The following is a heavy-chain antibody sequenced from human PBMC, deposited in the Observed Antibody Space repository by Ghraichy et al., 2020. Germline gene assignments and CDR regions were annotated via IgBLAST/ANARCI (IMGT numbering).Heavy chain of an antibody. CDR1: GDSVSSNSAA. CDR2: TYYRSKWYN. Sequence: SQTLSLTCAISGDSVSSNSAAWNWIRQSPSRGLEWLGRTYYRSKWYNDYAVSVKSRITINPDTSKNQFSLQLNSVTPEDTAVYYCARLGRAYSSGWYAFDYWGQGTLVTVSS. D-gene: IGHD6-19*01. J-gene: IGHJ4*02. CDR3: ARLGRAYSSGWYAFDY. V-gene: IGHV6-1*01.